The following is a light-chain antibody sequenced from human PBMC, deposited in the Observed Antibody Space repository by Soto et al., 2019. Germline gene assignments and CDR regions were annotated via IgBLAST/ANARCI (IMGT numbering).Light chain of an antibody. V-gene: IGKV1-9*01. CDR3: QQVNDYPLT. CDR1: QGVRGN. J-gene: IGKJ4*01. CDR2: AAS. Sequence: DIQLTQSPSFLSASVGDRITITCRASQGVRGNLAWYQQKPGKAPKLLISAASSLQSGVPSRFSGSGSGTEFTLTISCLQTADFATYYCQQVNDYPLTFGGGTKVEIK.